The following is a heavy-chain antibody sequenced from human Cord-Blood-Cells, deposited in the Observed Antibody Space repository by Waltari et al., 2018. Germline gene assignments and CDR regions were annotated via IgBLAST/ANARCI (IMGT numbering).Heavy chain of an antibody. D-gene: IGHD6-6*01. CDR1: GVPFSSYA. CDR2: ISGSGGST. CDR3: AKDRVAARFRYYYGMDV. V-gene: IGHV3-23*01. Sequence: VQLLEAAGGLLQPGGSLSLSCAASGVPFSSYALSGVRPAPRKGLEWVSAISGSGGSTYYADSVKGRFTISRDNSKNTLYLQMNSLRAEDTAVYYCAKDRVAARFRYYYGMDVWGQGTTVTVSS. J-gene: IGHJ6*02.